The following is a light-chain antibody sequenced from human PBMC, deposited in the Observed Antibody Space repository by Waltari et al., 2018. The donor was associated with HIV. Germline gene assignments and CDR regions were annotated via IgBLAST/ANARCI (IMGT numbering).Light chain of an antibody. V-gene: IGKV3-15*01. Sequence: EIVMTQSPATLSVSPGERATLSCRASRSVSRDLAWYQQTPGQAPRLVIYGASTRATGIPARFSGSGSGTEFTLTISSLQSEDFAVYYCQQYNNWPPITFGQGTRLEIK. CDR3: QQYNNWPPIT. J-gene: IGKJ5*01. CDR1: RSVSRD. CDR2: GAS.